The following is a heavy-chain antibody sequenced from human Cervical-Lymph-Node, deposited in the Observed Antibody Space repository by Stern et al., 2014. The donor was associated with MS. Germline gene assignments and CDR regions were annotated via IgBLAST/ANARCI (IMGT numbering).Heavy chain of an antibody. V-gene: IGHV1-69*01. CDR3: ARDSERMTYLDY. CDR2: IIPIFGTA. D-gene: IGHD1-1*01. Sequence: QVQLMQSGAEVMQPGSSVKVSCKASGGTFSNYAINWVRQAPGQGLEWMGGIIPIFGTANYAQKFQGRVTITADESKSTDYLELSSLRSEDTAVYYYARDSERMTYLDYWGQGTLVTVSS. CDR1: GGTFSNYA. J-gene: IGHJ4*02.